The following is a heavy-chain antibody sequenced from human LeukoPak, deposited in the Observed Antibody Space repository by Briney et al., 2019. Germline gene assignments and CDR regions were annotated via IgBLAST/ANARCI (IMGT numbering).Heavy chain of an antibody. D-gene: IGHD6-19*01. CDR3: ARGPGTAVAGTRGY. CDR2: IYHSGST. V-gene: IGHV4-38-2*02. J-gene: IGHJ4*02. Sequence: SETLSLTCTVSGYSISSGYYWGWIRQPPGKGLEWIGSIYHSGSTYYNPSLKSRVTISVDTSKNQFSLKLSSVTAADTAVYYCARGPGTAVAGTRGYWGQGTLVTVSS. CDR1: GYSISSGYY.